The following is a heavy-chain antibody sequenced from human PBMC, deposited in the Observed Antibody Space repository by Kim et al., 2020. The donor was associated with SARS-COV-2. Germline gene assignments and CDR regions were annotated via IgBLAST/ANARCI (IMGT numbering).Heavy chain of an antibody. J-gene: IGHJ3*02. CDR1: GFTVSSNY. D-gene: IGHD4-17*01. CDR2: IYSGGST. CDR3: ARGIYGDYVGAFDI. Sequence: GGSLRLSCAASGFTVSSNYMSWVRQAPGKGLEWVSVIYSGGSTYYADSVKGRFTISRDNSKNTLYLQMNSLRAEDTAVYYCARGIYGDYVGAFDIWGQGTMVTVSS. V-gene: IGHV3-53*01.